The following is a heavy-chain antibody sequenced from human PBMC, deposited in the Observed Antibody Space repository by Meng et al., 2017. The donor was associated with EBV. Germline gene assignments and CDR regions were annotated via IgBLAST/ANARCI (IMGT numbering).Heavy chain of an antibody. Sequence: LPSGDELKKPGSSAQVSCWTSGGTFRSDAVSWVRQAPGQGLEWMGGLIPMSDAPHYAQKFQGRVTITADESTSTHYMHLSGLTSDDTAVYYCASESGRGFTPDYWGQGTLVTVSS. D-gene: IGHD3-10*01. CDR2: LIPMSDAP. CDR3: ASESGRGFTPDY. J-gene: IGHJ4*02. V-gene: IGHV1-69*01. CDR1: GGTFRSDA.